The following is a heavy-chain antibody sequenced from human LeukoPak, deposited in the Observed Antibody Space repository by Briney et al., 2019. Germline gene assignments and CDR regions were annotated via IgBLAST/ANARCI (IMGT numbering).Heavy chain of an antibody. Sequence: SQTLSLTCTASGGSISSGSYYWSWIRQPPGKGLEWIGRIYTSGSTNYNPSLKSRVTISVDTSKNQSSLKLSSVTAADTAVYYCAREGYDFWSGALVYWGQGTLVTVSS. V-gene: IGHV4-61*02. J-gene: IGHJ4*02. D-gene: IGHD3-3*01. CDR3: AREGYDFWSGALVY. CDR1: GGSISSGSYY. CDR2: IYTSGST.